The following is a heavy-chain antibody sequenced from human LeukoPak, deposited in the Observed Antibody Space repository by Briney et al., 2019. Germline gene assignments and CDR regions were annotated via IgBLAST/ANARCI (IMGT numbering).Heavy chain of an antibody. CDR1: GYSFTSYW. D-gene: IGHD3-22*01. CDR3: ARQDYYDSSGSSGAFDI. J-gene: IGHJ3*02. Sequence: GESLKISCQGSGYSFTSYWIGWVRQMPGKGLEWMRIIYPGDSDTRYSTSFQGQVTISADKSISTAYLQWSSLKASDTAMYYCARQDYYDSSGSSGAFDIWGQGTMVTVSS. CDR2: IYPGDSDT. V-gene: IGHV5-51*01.